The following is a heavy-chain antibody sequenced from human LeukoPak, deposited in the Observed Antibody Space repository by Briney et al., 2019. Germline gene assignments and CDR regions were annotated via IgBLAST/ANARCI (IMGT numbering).Heavy chain of an antibody. V-gene: IGHV4-30-2*01. CDR1: GGSISSGGYS. Sequence: PSETLSLTCAVSGGSISSGGYSWSWIRQPPGKGLEWIGYIYHRGSTYYNPSLKSQVTISVDRSKNQFSLRLSSVTAADTAVYYCARNHLTGYFYYGMDVWGKGTTVTVSS. J-gene: IGHJ6*04. D-gene: IGHD3-9*01. CDR3: ARNHLTGYFYYGMDV. CDR2: IYHRGST.